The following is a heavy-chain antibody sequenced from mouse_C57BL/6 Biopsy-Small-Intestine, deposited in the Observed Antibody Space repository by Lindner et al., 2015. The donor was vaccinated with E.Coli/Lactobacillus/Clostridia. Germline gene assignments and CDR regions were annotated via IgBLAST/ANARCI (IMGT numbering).Heavy chain of an antibody. CDR2: IYPGSGNT. CDR1: DYY. Sequence: DYYNTVGKQDGLDEGLEWIGWIYPGSGNTNYNEKFKGKATLTVDTSSSTAYMQLSSLTSEDSAVYFCARSYYTNYGFIYWGQGTLVTVPA. CDR3: ARSYYTNYGFIY. D-gene: IGHD2-5*01. J-gene: IGHJ3*01. V-gene: IGHV1-84*01.